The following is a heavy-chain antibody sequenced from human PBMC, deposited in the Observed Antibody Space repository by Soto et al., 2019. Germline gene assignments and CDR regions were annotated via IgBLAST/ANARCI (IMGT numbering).Heavy chain of an antibody. CDR2: INYSGST. CDR3: ARDILLWFGELPPRAHDAFDI. D-gene: IGHD3-10*01. J-gene: IGHJ3*02. CDR1: GGSISSGGYF. Sequence: QVQLQESGPGLVKPSQTLSLTCTVSGGSISSGGYFWSWIRQHPGKGLEWIGDINYSGSTYSNPSLKSRVTISIDTSKNQFSLELSCVTAADTAVYYCARDILLWFGELPPRAHDAFDIWGQGTMVTVSS. V-gene: IGHV4-31*03.